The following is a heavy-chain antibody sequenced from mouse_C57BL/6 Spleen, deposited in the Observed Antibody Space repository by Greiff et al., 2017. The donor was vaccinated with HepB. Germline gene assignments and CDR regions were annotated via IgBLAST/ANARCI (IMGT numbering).Heavy chain of an antibody. V-gene: IGHV1-72*01. CDR2: IDPNSGGT. J-gene: IGHJ4*01. Sequence: QVQLQQPGAELVKPGASVKLSCKASGYTFTSYWMHWVKQRPGRGLEWIGRIDPNSGGTKYNEKFKSKATLTVDKPSSTAYMQLSSLTSEDSAVYYCAMQGYDGYPPYAMDYWGQGTSVTVSS. CDR1: GYTFTSYW. D-gene: IGHD2-3*01. CDR3: AMQGYDGYPPYAMDY.